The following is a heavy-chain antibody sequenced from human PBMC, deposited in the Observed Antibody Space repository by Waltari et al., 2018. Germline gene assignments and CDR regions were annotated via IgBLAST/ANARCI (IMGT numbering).Heavy chain of an antibody. CDR2: IQQNGSEK. J-gene: IGHJ5*02. D-gene: IGHD2-21*02. CDR3: ARDLVATPP. CDR1: GLPFIGSW. Sequence: EVQLVDSGGDLVQPGGSRRLSCTALGLPFIGSWMTWVRQAPGKGLEWVGNIQQNGSEKWYADSVRVRFTISRDNAMNSLYLQMNSLRVEDTAVYYCARDLVATPPWGQGTLVTVSS. V-gene: IGHV3-7*01.